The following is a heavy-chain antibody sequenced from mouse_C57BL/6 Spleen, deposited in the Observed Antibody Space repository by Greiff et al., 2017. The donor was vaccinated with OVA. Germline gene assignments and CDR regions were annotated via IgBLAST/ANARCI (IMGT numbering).Heavy chain of an antibody. D-gene: IGHD2-1*01. CDR2: IHPNSGST. CDR3: ARRGNYVDYFDY. J-gene: IGHJ2*01. V-gene: IGHV1-64*01. CDR1: GYTFTSYW. Sequence: QVQLKQPGAELVKPGASVKLSCKASGYTFTSYWMHWVKQRPGQGLEWIGMIHPNSGSTNYNEKFKSKATLTVDKSSSTAYMQLSSLTSEDSAVYYCARRGNYVDYFDYWGQGTTLTVSS.